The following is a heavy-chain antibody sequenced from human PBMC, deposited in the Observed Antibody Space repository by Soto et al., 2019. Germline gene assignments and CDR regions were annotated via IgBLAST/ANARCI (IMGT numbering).Heavy chain of an antibody. CDR1: GGSISSYY. CDR2: IYYSGST. Sequence: SETLSLTCTVSGGSISSYYWSWIRQPPGKGLERIGYIYYSGSTNYNPSLKSRVTISVDTSKNQFSLKLSSVTAADTAVYYCARVGIAAAGTDYYYYYMDVWGKGTTVTVSS. J-gene: IGHJ6*03. V-gene: IGHV4-59*01. CDR3: ARVGIAAAGTDYYYYYMDV. D-gene: IGHD6-13*01.